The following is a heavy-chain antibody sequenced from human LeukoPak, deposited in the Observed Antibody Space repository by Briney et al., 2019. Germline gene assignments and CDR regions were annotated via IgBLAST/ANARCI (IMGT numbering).Heavy chain of an antibody. J-gene: IGHJ4*02. CDR3: AKVHGSGSNNFDY. CDR1: GFTFSSYP. Sequence: PGGSLRLSCAASGFTFSSYPIHWVRQAPGKGLEWVAVISYDGSNKYYADSVKGRFTISRDNSKNTLYLQMNSLRAEDTAVYYCAKVHGSGSNNFDYWGQGTLVTVSS. CDR2: ISYDGSNK. D-gene: IGHD3-10*01. V-gene: IGHV3-30*04.